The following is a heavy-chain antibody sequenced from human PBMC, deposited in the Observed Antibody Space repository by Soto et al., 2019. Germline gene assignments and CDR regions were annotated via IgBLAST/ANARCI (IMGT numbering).Heavy chain of an antibody. D-gene: IGHD3-10*01. CDR2: IADSETT. V-gene: IGHV4-59*07. CDR3: ARVDYYGAGTYLFDY. CDR1: GASIGRYY. Sequence: SDTLSLTCTVSGASIGRYYWSWMRQSAGKGLEWIGYIADSETTNYSPSLRSRVTISLETSKSQFSLKLSSVTAADTAVYYCARVDYYGAGTYLFDYWGPGTLVTVS. J-gene: IGHJ4*02.